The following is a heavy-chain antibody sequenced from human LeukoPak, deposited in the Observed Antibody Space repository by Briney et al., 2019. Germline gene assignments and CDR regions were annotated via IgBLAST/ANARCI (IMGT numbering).Heavy chain of an antibody. V-gene: IGHV3-49*04. J-gene: IGHJ4*02. Sequence: GGSLRLSCTGSGFTFGDYAVIWVRQAPGRGLEWVGFIRSKAYGGTTEYAASVKGRFTISRDDSKSIAYLRMDSLKTEDTAVYYCTRDYGDYKGDYWGQGTLVTVSS. CDR1: GFTFGDYA. D-gene: IGHD4-17*01. CDR3: TRDYGDYKGDY. CDR2: IRSKAYGGTT.